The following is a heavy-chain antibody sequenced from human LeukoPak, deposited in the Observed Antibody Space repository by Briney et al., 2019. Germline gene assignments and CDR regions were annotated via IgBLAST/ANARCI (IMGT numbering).Heavy chain of an antibody. V-gene: IGHV4-59*08. CDR3: ARSKAYSGYFDY. CDR2: IGYSGST. Sequence: SETLSLTCAVSGASINSYFWSWIRQPPGKGLEYIGYIGYSGSTNYNPSLKSRVTISVVTSKNQFSLKLTSVTAADTAVYYCARSKAYSGYFDYWGQGTLVTVSS. D-gene: IGHD4-11*01. CDR1: GASINSYF. J-gene: IGHJ4*02.